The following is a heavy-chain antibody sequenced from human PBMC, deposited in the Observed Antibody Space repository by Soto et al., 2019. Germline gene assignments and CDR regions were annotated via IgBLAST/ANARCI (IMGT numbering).Heavy chain of an antibody. CDR3: AVQVWGSYPQDAGYFDY. CDR1: GFTVSSNY. V-gene: IGHV3-53*01. J-gene: IGHJ4*02. CDR2: IYSGGST. Sequence: GGSLRLSCAASGFTVSSNYMSWVRQAPGKGLEWVSVIYSGGSTYYADSVKGRFTISRDNSKNTLYLQMNSLRAEDTAVYYCAVQVWGSYPQDAGYFDYWGQGTLVTVSS. D-gene: IGHD3-16*02.